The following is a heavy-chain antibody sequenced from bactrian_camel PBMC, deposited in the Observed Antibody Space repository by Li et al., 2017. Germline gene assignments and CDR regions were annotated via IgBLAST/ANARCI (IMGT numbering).Heavy chain of an antibody. CDR3: AARKVARGSHFSLGRAAAVRRDEYNF. D-gene: IGHD2*01. CDR1: AYTYNRHC. Sequence: HVQLVESGGGSVQAGGSLRLSCAASAYTYNRHCLGWFRQAPGKEREGVAAIDSDGTTTCADSVKGRFTISKDNAKNDLYLQMNSLKPEDTAMYYCAARKVARGSHFSLGRAAAVRRDEYNFWGQGTQVTVS. J-gene: IGHJ4*01. CDR2: IDSDGTT. V-gene: IGHV3S53*01.